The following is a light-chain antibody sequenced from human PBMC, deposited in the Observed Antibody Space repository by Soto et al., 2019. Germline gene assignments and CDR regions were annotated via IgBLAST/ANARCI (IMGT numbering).Light chain of an antibody. V-gene: IGLV1-40*01. CDR3: QSYDSSLSGNVV. Sequence: QSVLTQPPSVSGAPGQRVTISCTGSSSNIGAGYDVHWYQQLPGTAPKLLIYGNSNRPSGFPDRFSGSKSGTSASLAITGXXXXXXXXXYXQSYDSSLSGNVVFGGGTKLTV. CDR1: SSNIGAGYD. J-gene: IGLJ2*01. CDR2: GNS.